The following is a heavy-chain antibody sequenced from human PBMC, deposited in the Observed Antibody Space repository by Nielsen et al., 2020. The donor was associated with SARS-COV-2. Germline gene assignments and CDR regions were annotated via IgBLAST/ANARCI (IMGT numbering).Heavy chain of an antibody. CDR3: ARAPYDFWSGYYTQSHFDY. J-gene: IGHJ4*02. D-gene: IGHD3-3*01. CDR1: GGTFSSYA. V-gene: IGHV1-69*13. CDR2: IIPIFGTA. Sequence: SVKVSCKASGGTFSSYAISWVRQAPGQGLEWMGGIIPIFGTANYAQKFQSRVTITADESTSTAYMELSSLRSGDTAVYYCARAPYDFWSGYYTQSHFDYWGQGTLVTVSS.